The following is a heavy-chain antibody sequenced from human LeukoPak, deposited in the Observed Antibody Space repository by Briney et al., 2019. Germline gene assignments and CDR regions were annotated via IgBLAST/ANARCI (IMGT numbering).Heavy chain of an antibody. CDR3: ARSSYSSGWIDY. CDR2: INHSGST. J-gene: IGHJ4*02. V-gene: IGHV4-34*01. CDR1: GGSFSDYY. Sequence: SETLSLTCAVYGGSFSDYYWSWIRQPPGKGLEWIGEINHSGSTNYNPSLKSRVTISVDTSKNQFSLKLSSVTAADTAVYYCARSSYSSGWIDYWGQGTLVTVSS. D-gene: IGHD6-19*01.